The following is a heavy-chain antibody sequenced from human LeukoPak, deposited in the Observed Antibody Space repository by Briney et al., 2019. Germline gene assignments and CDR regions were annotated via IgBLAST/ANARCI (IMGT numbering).Heavy chain of an antibody. J-gene: IGHJ4*02. D-gene: IGHD3-10*01. Sequence: AGGSLRLSCAASGFAFSSYSMNWVRPAPVKGLEWVSSISSSSSYIYYADSVKGRFTISRDNAKNSLYLQMNSLRAEDTAVYYCASPAQVRFYWGQGTLVTVSS. CDR3: ASPAQVRFY. V-gene: IGHV3-21*01. CDR2: ISSSSSYI. CDR1: GFAFSSYS.